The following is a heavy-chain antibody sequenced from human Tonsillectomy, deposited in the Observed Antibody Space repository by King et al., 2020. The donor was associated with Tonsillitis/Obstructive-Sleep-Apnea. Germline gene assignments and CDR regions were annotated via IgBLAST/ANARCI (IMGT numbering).Heavy chain of an antibody. CDR3: AREEGYCSGGSCYPDAFDI. V-gene: IGHV4-59*01. J-gene: IGHJ3*02. Sequence: VQLQESGPGLVKPSETLSLPCTVSGCSISGYYWSWIRQPPGKGLEWIGYIYYRGSTNYNPSLKSRVTISVDTSKNQFSLKLSSVTAADTAVYYCAREEGYCSGGSCYPDAFDIWGQGTMVTVSS. CDR1: GCSISGYY. CDR2: IYYRGST. D-gene: IGHD2-15*01.